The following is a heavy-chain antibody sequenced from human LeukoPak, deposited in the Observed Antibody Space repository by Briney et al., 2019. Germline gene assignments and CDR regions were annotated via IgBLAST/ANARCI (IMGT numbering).Heavy chain of an antibody. J-gene: IGHJ6*02. CDR1: GFTFSTYA. CDR2: ISGSGSST. V-gene: IGHV3-23*01. D-gene: IGHD3-10*01. Sequence: GGSLRLSCAASGFTFSTYAMTWVRQAPGKGLEWVSGISGSGSSTFYADSVKGRFTISRDNSKNTVDLQMKSLRAEDTAEYYCAKDRFCGSGTANWYYGMDVWGQGTTVTVSS. CDR3: AKDRFCGSGTANWYYGMDV.